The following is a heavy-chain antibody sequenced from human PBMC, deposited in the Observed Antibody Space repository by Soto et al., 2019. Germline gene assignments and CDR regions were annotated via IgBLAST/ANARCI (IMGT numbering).Heavy chain of an antibody. Sequence: ASVKVSCKASGYTFTNYGITWVRQAPGQGLEWMGWISAYNGNTHYTQRLQGRVTMTTDTSTSTAYMELRGLRSDDTAVYYCAREGVVPAAILRGHYYGMDVWGQGTTVTVSS. V-gene: IGHV1-18*01. CDR2: ISAYNGNT. CDR3: AREGVVPAAILRGHYYGMDV. J-gene: IGHJ6*02. D-gene: IGHD2-2*01. CDR1: GYTFTNYG.